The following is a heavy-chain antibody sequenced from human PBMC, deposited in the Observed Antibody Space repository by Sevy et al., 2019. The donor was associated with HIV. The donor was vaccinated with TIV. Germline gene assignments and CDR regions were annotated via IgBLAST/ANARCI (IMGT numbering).Heavy chain of an antibody. Sequence: GGSLRLSCAASGFTFSDYYMSWIRQAPGKGLEWVSYISSSGSTIYYADSVKGRFTISRDNAKNSLYLQMNSLRAEDTAVYYFAASLIQWFGGFDYWGQGTLVTVSS. D-gene: IGHD3-16*01. CDR2: ISSSGSTI. V-gene: IGHV3-11*01. CDR1: GFTFSDYY. J-gene: IGHJ4*02. CDR3: AASLIQWFGGFDY.